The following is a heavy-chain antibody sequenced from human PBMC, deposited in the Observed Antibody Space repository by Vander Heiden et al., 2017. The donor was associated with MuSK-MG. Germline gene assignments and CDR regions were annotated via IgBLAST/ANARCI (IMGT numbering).Heavy chain of an antibody. J-gene: IGHJ3*02. V-gene: IGHV3-33*06. Sequence: QVQLVESGGGVVQPGRSLSLSCPASGFTFSSYGMHWVRQAPGKGLEWVAVIWYDGSNKYYADSVKGRFTIARDNSKNTLYLQMNSLRAEDTAVYYCAKDYDSGAFDIWGQGTMVTVSS. D-gene: IGHD3-22*01. CDR1: GFTFSSYG. CDR3: AKDYDSGAFDI. CDR2: IWYDGSNK.